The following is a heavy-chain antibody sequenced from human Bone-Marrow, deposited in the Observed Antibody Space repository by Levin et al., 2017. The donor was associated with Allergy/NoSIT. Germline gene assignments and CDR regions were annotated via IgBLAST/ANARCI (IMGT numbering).Heavy chain of an antibody. V-gene: IGHV5-51*01. CDR3: ARRSGSQAGGGSGWYGGWFDP. CDR2: IYPGDSDT. D-gene: IGHD6-19*01. J-gene: IGHJ5*02. CDR1: GYSFTSYW. Sequence: GESLKISCKGSGYSFTSYWIGWVRQMPGKGLEWMGIIYPGDSDTRYSPSFQGQVTISADKSISTAYLQWSSLKASDTAMYYCARRSGSQAGGGSGWYGGWFDPWGQGTLVTVSS.